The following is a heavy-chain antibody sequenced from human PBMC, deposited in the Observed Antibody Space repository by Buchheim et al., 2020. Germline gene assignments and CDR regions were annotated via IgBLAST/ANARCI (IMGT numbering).Heavy chain of an antibody. V-gene: IGHV4-34*01. D-gene: IGHD6-13*01. Sequence: QVQLQQWGTGLVKPSETLSLTCGVPGGSFWSYYWSWIRQSPGKGLEWIGEIYQSENTNFNPSLKSRVTMSVDASKNQFSLNLHSMTAADTAVYFCARLFRAATGTWEHGYYGMDVWGQGTT. CDR3: ARLFRAATGTWEHGYYGMDV. J-gene: IGHJ6*02. CDR1: GGSFWSYY. CDR2: IYQSENT.